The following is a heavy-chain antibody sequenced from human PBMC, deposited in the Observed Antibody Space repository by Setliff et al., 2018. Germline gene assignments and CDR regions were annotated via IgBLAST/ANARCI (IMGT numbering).Heavy chain of an antibody. V-gene: IGHV1-69*10. CDR2: IIPVLGMT. D-gene: IGHD4-17*01. Sequence: SVKVSCKASGDPFNAYGVSWVRQAPGQGLEWMGAIIPVLGMTDYAQKFQGRLTITADQSTTAVYMELSSLRFDDTALYYCARGPSPTVTPSRLIYFYHMDVWGAGTTVTVSS. J-gene: IGHJ6*03. CDR3: ARGPSPTVTPSRLIYFYHMDV. CDR1: GDPFNAYG.